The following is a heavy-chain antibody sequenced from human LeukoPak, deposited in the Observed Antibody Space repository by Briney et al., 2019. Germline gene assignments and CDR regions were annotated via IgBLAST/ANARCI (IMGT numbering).Heavy chain of an antibody. Sequence: WGSLRLSGAASGFTFSDYYMGWIRQAPGKGLEWVSYISSSCSTIYYADSVKGRFTISRDNAENSLYLQMNSLRAEDTAVYYCARGSFCSSTSCYDGYYYYYYMDVWGKGTTVTVSS. CDR3: ARGSFCSSTSCYDGYYYYYYMDV. CDR1: GFTFSDYY. D-gene: IGHD2-2*01. V-gene: IGHV3-11*04. J-gene: IGHJ6*03. CDR2: ISSSCSTI.